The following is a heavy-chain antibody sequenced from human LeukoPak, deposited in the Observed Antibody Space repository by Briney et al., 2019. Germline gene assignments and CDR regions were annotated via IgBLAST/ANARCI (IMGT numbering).Heavy chain of an antibody. D-gene: IGHD3-10*01. CDR3: ARAHYYGSGGGKY. J-gene: IGHJ4*02. Sequence: GGSLRLSCAASGFTFSSYSLNWVRQAPGKGLEWVSSISSSSSYIYYADSVKGRFTISRDNAKNSLYLQMNSLRAEDTAVYYCARAHYYGSGGGKYWGQGTLVTVSS. CDR1: GFTFSSYS. V-gene: IGHV3-21*01. CDR2: ISSSSSYI.